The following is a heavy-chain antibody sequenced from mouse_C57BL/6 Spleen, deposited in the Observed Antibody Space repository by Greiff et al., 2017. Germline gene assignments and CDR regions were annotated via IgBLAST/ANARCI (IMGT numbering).Heavy chain of an antibody. CDR1: GYTFTDYY. D-gene: IGHD1-2*01. Sequence: VQLQQSGPELVKPGASVKISCKASGYTFTDYYMNWVKQSHGKSLEWIGDINPNNGGTSYNQKFKGKATLTVDKSSSTAYMELRSLTSEDSAVYYCARYPLTYYFDYWGQGTTLIVSS. J-gene: IGHJ2*01. CDR2: INPNNGGT. V-gene: IGHV1-26*01. CDR3: ARYPLTYYFDY.